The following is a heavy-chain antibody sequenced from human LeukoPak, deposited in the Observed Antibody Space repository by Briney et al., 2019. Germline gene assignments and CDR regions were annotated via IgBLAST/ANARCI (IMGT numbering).Heavy chain of an antibody. J-gene: IGHJ4*02. D-gene: IGHD4-17*01. V-gene: IGHV4-59*08. Sequence: SETLSLTCAVSGVSFNNYYWSWVRQPPGKGLEWIGYISYSETTTYNPSLKSRVAISIDTSKNQFSLKLSSVTAADTAVYYCARRGFGNGDYSFDYWGQGALVTVSS. CDR1: GVSFNNYY. CDR3: ARRGFGNGDYSFDY. CDR2: ISYSETT.